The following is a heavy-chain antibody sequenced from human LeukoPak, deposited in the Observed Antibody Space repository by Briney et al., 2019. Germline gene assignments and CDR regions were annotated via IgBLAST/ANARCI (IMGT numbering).Heavy chain of an antibody. CDR2: VSYDGTNK. D-gene: IGHD6-19*01. CDR3: AKDAFSSGWSSFDY. Sequence: PGGSLRLSCAASGFTLYSYAMHWVRQAPGTGREWVAAVSYDGTNKYYADSVKGRFTISRDNSKNTLDLQMNSLRAEDTAVYYCAKDAFSSGWSSFDYWGQGTLVTVSS. CDR1: GFTLYSYA. J-gene: IGHJ4*02. V-gene: IGHV3-30*18.